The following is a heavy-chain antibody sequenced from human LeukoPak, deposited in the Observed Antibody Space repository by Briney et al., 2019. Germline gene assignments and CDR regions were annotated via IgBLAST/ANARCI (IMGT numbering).Heavy chain of an antibody. V-gene: IGHV3-21*01. CDR2: ISSSSSYI. J-gene: IGHJ3*02. Sequence: GGPLRLSCAASGFTFSSYSMNWVRQAPGKGLEWVSSISSSSSYIYYADSVKGRFTISRDNAKNSLYLQMHSLRAEDTAVYYCERDYYDILTGYEGAFDIWGQGTMVTVSS. D-gene: IGHD3-9*01. CDR1: GFTFSSYS. CDR3: ERDYYDILTGYEGAFDI.